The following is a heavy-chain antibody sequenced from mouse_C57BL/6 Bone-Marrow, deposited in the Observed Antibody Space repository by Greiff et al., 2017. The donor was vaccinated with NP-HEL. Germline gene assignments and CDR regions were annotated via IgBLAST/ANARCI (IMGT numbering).Heavy chain of an antibody. J-gene: IGHJ3*01. Sequence: VQLQQSGPELVKPGASVKISCKASGYSFTGYYMNWVKQSPEKSLEWIGEINPSTGGTTYNQKFKAKATLTVDKSSSTAYMQLKSLTSEDSAVYYCARGAYYGSSPFAYWGQGTLVTVSA. D-gene: IGHD1-1*01. CDR2: INPSTGGT. CDR1: GYSFTGYY. CDR3: ARGAYYGSSPFAY. V-gene: IGHV1-42*01.